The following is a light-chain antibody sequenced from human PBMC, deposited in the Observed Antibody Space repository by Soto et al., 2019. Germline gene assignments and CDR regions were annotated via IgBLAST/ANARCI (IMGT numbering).Light chain of an antibody. Sequence: ETGLTQKPRTLAVSGKRVDLRARSTSQSVSNNYLAWYQQKPGQAPRLVIYGASNRATGIPDRFSASGPGTDFALGLRCRDSEGFAVYYCEPYFSSALRFGQGTKVDIK. V-gene: IGKV3-20*01. J-gene: IGKJ1*01. CDR3: EPYFSSALR. CDR1: QSVSNNY. CDR2: GAS.